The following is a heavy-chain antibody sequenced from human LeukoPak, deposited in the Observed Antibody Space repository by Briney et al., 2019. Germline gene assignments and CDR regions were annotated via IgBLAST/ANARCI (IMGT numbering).Heavy chain of an antibody. CDR3: ARQAAPITYYYDSSGYQDY. Sequence: GESLKISCKGSGYSFSSYWIGWVRQMPGRGLERMGIIYPSDSDTRYSPSFQGQVTISADKSISTAYLQWSSLKASDTAMCYCARQAAPITYYYDSSGYQDYWGQGTLVTVSS. D-gene: IGHD3-22*01. CDR2: IYPSDSDT. CDR1: GYSFSSYW. J-gene: IGHJ4*02. V-gene: IGHV5-51*01.